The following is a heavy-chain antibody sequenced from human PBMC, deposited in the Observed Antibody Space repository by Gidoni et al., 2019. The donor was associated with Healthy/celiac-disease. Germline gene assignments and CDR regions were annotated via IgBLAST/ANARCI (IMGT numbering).Heavy chain of an antibody. D-gene: IGHD1-26*01. CDR1: GFTFSSYG. Sequence: VQPGRSLRLSCAASGFTFSSYGMHWVRQAPGKGLEWVAVISYDGSNKYYADSVKGRFTISRDNSKNTLYLQMNSLRAEDTAVYYCAKDPSIVGATTSSIWGQGTMVTVSS. CDR3: AKDPSIVGATTSSI. V-gene: IGHV3-30*18. J-gene: IGHJ3*02. CDR2: ISYDGSNK.